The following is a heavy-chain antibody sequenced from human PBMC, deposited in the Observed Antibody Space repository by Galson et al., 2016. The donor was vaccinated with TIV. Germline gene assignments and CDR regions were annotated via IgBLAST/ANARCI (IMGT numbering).Heavy chain of an antibody. V-gene: IGHV2-70*11. CDR2: IDWDGDE. CDR3: AHMNGGSGWTGGY. D-gene: IGHD6-19*01. Sequence: PALVKPTQTLTLTCTFSGFSLNSDGMCVSWIRQPPGKALEWLARIDWDGDEYYSTFLQTRLSISKDTAKNQVVLTMTDMDPVDTATYYCAHMNGGSGWTGGYWGQGTLFTVSS. J-gene: IGHJ4*02. CDR1: GFSLNSDGMC.